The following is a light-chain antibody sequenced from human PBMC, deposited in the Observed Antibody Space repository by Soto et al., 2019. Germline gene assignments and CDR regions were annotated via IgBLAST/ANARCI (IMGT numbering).Light chain of an antibody. CDR3: SSYTSSSTL. V-gene: IGLV2-14*01. CDR1: SSDVGGYNY. J-gene: IGLJ2*01. CDR2: EVS. Sequence: QSVLTQPASVSGSPGQSITISCTGTSSDVGGYNYVSWYQQHPGKAPKLMIYEVSNRPSGVSNRFSGSKSGNTASLTISGLRAEDEADYYCSSYTSSSTLFGGGTKLTVL.